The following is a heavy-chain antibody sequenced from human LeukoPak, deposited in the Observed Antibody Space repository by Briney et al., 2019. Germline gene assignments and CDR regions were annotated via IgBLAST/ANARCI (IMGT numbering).Heavy chain of an antibody. V-gene: IGHV3-7*04. CDR3: ARDRRCSGGNCYYFDY. Sequence: PGGSLRLSCAASGFTFSNYWMTWVRQAPGKGLEWVANIKQDGSEKYYVDSVLGRFTLSRDNAKNSLYLQVNSLRAEDTAVYYCARDRRCSGGNCYYFDYWGQGTLVIVSS. CDR2: IKQDGSEK. D-gene: IGHD2-15*01. J-gene: IGHJ4*02. CDR1: GFTFSNYW.